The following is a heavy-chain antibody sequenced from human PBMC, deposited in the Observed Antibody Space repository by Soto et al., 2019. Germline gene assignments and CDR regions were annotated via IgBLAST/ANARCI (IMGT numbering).Heavy chain of an antibody. J-gene: IGHJ4*02. CDR3: AKDLKIIGGSYFDY. Sequence: EVQLVESGGVVVQPGGSLRLSCAASGFTFDDYTMHWVRQAPGKGLEWVSLISWDGGSTYYAYSVKGRFTISRDNSKNSLYLQMNSLRTEDTALYYCAKDLKIIGGSYFDYWGQGTLVTVSS. V-gene: IGHV3-43*01. CDR2: ISWDGGST. D-gene: IGHD1-26*01. CDR1: GFTFDDYT.